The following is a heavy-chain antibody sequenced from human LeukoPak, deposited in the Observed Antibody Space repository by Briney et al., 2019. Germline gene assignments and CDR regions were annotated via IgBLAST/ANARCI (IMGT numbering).Heavy chain of an antibody. V-gene: IGHV1-24*01. CDR3: ATAERYYYDSSGYSAPHFDY. Sequence: GASVKVSCKVSGYTLTELSMHWVRQAPGKGLEWMGGFDPEDGETIYAQKFQGRVTMTEDTSIDTAYMELSSLRSEDTAVYYCATAERYYYDSSGYSAPHFDYWGQGTLVTVSS. CDR2: FDPEDGET. D-gene: IGHD3-22*01. J-gene: IGHJ4*02. CDR1: GYTLTELS.